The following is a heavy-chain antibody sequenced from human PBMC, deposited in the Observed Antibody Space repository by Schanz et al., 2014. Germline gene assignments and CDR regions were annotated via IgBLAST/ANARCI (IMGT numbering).Heavy chain of an antibody. Sequence: EVHLLESGGGLVQPGGSLRLSCAASGFSFGTYAMSWVRQAPGKGLLWVSSISGTGGDDTYYADSVKGRFTISRDNSKNTLFLQMNSLRVEDSAIYYCAKDAPYPFDLWGRGTLXTVSS. V-gene: IGHV3-23*01. CDR3: AKDAPYPFDL. CDR1: GFSFGTYA. CDR2: ISGTGGDDT. J-gene: IGHJ2*01.